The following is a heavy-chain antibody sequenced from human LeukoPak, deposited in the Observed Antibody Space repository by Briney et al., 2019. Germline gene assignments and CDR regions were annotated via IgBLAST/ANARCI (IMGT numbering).Heavy chain of an antibody. Sequence: SETLSLTCTVRGGSLSSYYWSWIRQPAGKGLEWIGRIYSSGSTNYNPSLKSRVTMSVDTSKNQFSLKLRSVTAADTAVYYCAREVRSSGYSLDYWGQGTLVTVSS. CDR1: GGSLSSYY. J-gene: IGHJ4*02. CDR3: AREVRSSGYSLDY. CDR2: IYSSGST. V-gene: IGHV4-4*07. D-gene: IGHD3-22*01.